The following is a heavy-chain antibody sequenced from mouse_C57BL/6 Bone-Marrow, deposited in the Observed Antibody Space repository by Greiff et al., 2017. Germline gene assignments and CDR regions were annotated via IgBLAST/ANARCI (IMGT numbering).Heavy chain of an antibody. V-gene: IGHV5-9*01. J-gene: IGHJ3*01. Sequence: EVKVVESGGGLVKPGGSLKLSCAASGFTFSSYTMSWVRQTPEKRLEWVATISGGGGNTYYPDSVKGRFTISRDNAKNTLYLQMRSLRSEDTALYYCARRYYGSSWFAYWGQGTLVTVSA. CDR1: GFTFSSYT. D-gene: IGHD1-1*01. CDR2: ISGGGGNT. CDR3: ARRYYGSSWFAY.